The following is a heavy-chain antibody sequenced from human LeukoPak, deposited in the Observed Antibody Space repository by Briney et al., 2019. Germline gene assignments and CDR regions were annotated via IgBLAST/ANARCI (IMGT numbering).Heavy chain of an antibody. J-gene: IGHJ4*02. CDR3: ARQVSGALYYYGSGSYIYFDY. V-gene: IGHV4-34*01. Sequence: SETLSLTCAVYGGSFSGYYWSWIRQPPGKGLEWIGEINHSGSTNYNPSLKSRVTISVDTSKNQFSLKLSSVTAADTAVYYCARQVSGALYYYGSGSYIYFDYWGQGTLVTVSS. CDR2: INHSGST. D-gene: IGHD3-10*01. CDR1: GGSFSGYY.